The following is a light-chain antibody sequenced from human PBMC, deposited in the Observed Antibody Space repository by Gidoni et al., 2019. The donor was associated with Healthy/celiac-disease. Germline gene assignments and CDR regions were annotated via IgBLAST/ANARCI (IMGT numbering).Light chain of an antibody. CDR2: WAS. CDR1: QSVLYSSNNKNY. J-gene: IGKJ2*01. CDR3: QQYYSTPRD. V-gene: IGKV4-1*01. Sequence: DIVMTQSPDSLAVSLSERATINCKSSQSVLYSSNNKNYLAWYQQKPGQPPKLLIYWASTRESGVPDRFSGSGSGTDFTLTISSLQAEDVAVYYCQQYYSTPRDFGQGTKLEIK.